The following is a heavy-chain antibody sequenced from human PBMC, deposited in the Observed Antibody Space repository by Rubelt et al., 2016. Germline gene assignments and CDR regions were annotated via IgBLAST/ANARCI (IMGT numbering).Heavy chain of an antibody. D-gene: IGHD4-17*01. V-gene: IGHV4-34*01. J-gene: IGHJ4*02. CDR1: GGSFSGYY. CDR3: AALYGDYE. CDR2: INHSGST. Sequence: QVQLQQWGAGLLKPSETLSLTCAVYGGSFSGYYWSWIRQPPGKGLEWIGEINHSGSTNYDPSLKRRVTIPVDTSKNQFSLKLSSVTAADTAVYYCAALYGDYEWGQGTLVTVSS.